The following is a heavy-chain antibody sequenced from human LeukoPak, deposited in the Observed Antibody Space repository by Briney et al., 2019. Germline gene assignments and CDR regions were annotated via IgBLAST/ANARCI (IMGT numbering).Heavy chain of an antibody. J-gene: IGHJ3*02. V-gene: IGHV3-15*01. D-gene: IGHD2-2*01. CDR2: IKRKTDDGRI. CDR1: GFSFSDTW. CDR3: TTRYCNGASCYDDAFDI. Sequence: PGGSLRLSCAASGFSFSDTWMIWVRQAPGKGLEWVGRIKRKTDDGRIDYAAPVKGRFSISRDDSTNTLYLQMNSLKIKDTAVYYCTTRYCNGASCYDDAFDIWGQGTMVTVSS.